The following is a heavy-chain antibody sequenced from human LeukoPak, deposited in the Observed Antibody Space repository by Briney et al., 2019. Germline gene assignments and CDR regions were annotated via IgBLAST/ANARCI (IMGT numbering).Heavy chain of an antibody. CDR1: GGSISSSSYY. V-gene: IGHV4-39*01. CDR2: IYYSGST. J-gene: IGHJ5*02. CDR3: ARHSRWFDP. Sequence: KPSETLSLTCTVSGGSISSSSYYWGWIRQPPGKGLEWIGSIYYSGSTYYNPSLKSRVTISVDTSKNQFSLKLSSVTAADTAVYYCARHSRWFDPWGQGTLVTVSS.